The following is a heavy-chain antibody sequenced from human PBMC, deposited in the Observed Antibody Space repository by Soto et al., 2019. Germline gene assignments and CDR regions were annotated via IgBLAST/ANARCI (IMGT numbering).Heavy chain of an antibody. J-gene: IGHJ6*03. Sequence: PSETLSLTCTVSGGSISSYYWSRIRQPPGKGLEWIGYIYYSGSTNYNPSLKSRVTISVDTSKNQFSLKLSSVTAADTAVYYCARGITMVRGVIITSDYYYYYYMDVWGKGTTVTVSS. CDR1: GGSISSYY. D-gene: IGHD3-10*01. CDR3: ARGITMVRGVIITSDYYYYYYMDV. CDR2: IYYSGST. V-gene: IGHV4-59*08.